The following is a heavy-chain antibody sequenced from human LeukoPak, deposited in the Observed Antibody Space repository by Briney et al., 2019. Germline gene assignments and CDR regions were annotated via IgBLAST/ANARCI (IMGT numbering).Heavy chain of an antibody. CDR3: AKDRGRTYDGTGFYDLQD. CDR2: ISGSSRHI. CDR1: GFTFSSYS. Sequence: GGSLRLSCAASGFTFSSYSMGWVRQAPGKGLVWVSSISGSSRHIHYTDSVEGRFTISRDNSKNTVYLDMHSLREEDTAKYYCAKDRGRTYDGTGFYDLQDWGQGILVTVSS. J-gene: IGHJ4*02. D-gene: IGHD3-22*01. V-gene: IGHV3-21*01.